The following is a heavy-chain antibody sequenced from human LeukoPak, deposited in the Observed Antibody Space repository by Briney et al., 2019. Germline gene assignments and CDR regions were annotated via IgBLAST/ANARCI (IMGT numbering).Heavy chain of an antibody. Sequence: SETLSLTCTVSGGSISSYYWSWIRQPPGKGLEWIGYIYYSGSTNYNPSLKSRVTISVDTSKNQFSLKLSSVTAADTAVYYCARQGVIHDYYYYGMDVWGQGTTVTVSS. CDR3: ARQGVIHDYYYYGMDV. V-gene: IGHV4-59*08. CDR1: GGSISSYY. CDR2: IYYSGST. D-gene: IGHD3-16*02. J-gene: IGHJ6*02.